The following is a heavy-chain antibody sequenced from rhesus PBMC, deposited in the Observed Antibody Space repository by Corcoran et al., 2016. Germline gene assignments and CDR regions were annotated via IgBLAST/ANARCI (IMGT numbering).Heavy chain of an antibody. CDR3: ARRLATVTLSYFDY. D-gene: IGHD5-36*02. V-gene: IGHV4-65*01. Sequence: QVQLQESGPGLVKPSETLSLTCAVSGGSISSSNWWSWIRQSPGKGLEWIGYIEGGSGSTSYNTSLKSRVTISTDTSKNQVSLKLSSVTAADTAVYYCARRLATVTLSYFDYWGQGVLVTVSS. CDR1: GGSISSSNW. J-gene: IGHJ4*01. CDR2: IEGGSGST.